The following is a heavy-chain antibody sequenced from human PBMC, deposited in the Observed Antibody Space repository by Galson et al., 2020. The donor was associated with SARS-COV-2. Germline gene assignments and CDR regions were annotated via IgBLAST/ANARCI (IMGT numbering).Heavy chain of an antibody. Sequence: GGSLRLSCSASGFTFSSYAMHWVRKAPGKGLEYVSAISSNGGSTYYADSVKGRFTISRDNSKNTLYLQMSSLRAEDTAVYYCVKDPNVVVIVTDAFDIRGQGTMVTVSS. CDR2: ISSNGGST. CDR1: GFTFSSYA. V-gene: IGHV3-64D*08. D-gene: IGHD2-21*01. J-gene: IGHJ3*02. CDR3: VKDPNVVVIVTDAFDI.